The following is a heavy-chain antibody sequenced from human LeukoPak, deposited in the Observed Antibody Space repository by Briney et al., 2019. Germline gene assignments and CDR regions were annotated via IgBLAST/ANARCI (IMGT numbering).Heavy chain of an antibody. D-gene: IGHD3-22*01. CDR2: ISSDGSGT. V-gene: IGHV3-74*01. CDR3: ARANHPTYYDSSGYYQDY. J-gene: IGHJ4*02. Sequence: GGSLRLSCAVSGFTFSSYWMHWVRQAPGKGLVWVSRISSDGSGTSYADSVKSRFTISRDNAKNTLYLQMNSLRDEDTGVYYCARANHPTYYDSSGYYQDYWGQGTLVTVSS. CDR1: GFTFSSYW.